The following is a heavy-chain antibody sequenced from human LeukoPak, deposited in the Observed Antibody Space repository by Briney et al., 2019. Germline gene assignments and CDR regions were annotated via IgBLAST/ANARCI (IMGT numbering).Heavy chain of an antibody. CDR1: GGSLTSYY. Sequence: SETLSLTCTVSGGSLTSYYWSWIRQPPGKGLEWIGDIYYSGSTNYNPSLKSRVTISVDTSKNQFSLKLSSVTAADTAVYYCVRGRFLLAYWGRGTLVTVSS. CDR2: IYYSGST. CDR3: VRGRFLLAY. V-gene: IGHV4-59*01. D-gene: IGHD3-3*02. J-gene: IGHJ4*02.